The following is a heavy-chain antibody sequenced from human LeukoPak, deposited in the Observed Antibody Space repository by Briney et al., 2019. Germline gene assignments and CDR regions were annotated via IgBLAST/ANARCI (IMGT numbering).Heavy chain of an antibody. V-gene: IGHV3-21*01. J-gene: IGHJ4*02. CDR3: ARGAAGSWAYYFDY. Sequence: PGGSLRLSCAASGFTFSSYSMNWVRQAPGKGLEWVSSISSSSSYIYYGDSVKGRFTISRDNPKTSLYLQMNSLRAEDTAVYYCARGAAGSWAYYFDYWGQGTLVTVSS. CDR2: ISSSSSYI. CDR1: GFTFSSYS. D-gene: IGHD6-13*01.